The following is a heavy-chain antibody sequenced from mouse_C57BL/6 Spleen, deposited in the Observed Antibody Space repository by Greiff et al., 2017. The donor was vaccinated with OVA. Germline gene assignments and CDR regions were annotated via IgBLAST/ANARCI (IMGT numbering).Heavy chain of an antibody. CDR2: INPSTGGT. V-gene: IGHV1-42*01. D-gene: IGHD3-2*02. Sequence: VQLKESGPELVKPGASVKISCKASGYSFTGYYMNWVKQSPEKSLEWIGEINPSTGGTTYNQTFKAKATLTVDKSSSTAYMQLKSLTSEDSAVYYGARETAQATGAMDYWGQGTSVTVSS. CDR3: ARETAQATGAMDY. J-gene: IGHJ4*01. CDR1: GYSFTGYY.